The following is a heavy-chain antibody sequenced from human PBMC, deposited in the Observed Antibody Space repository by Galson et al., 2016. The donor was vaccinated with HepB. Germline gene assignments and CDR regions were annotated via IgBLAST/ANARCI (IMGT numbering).Heavy chain of an antibody. Sequence: SLRLSCAASGFTFGSYWMSWVRQAPGKGLEWVSAINGGGGFTYYADSVKGRFTISRDNSKNTVYLQMNSLRAEDTAVYYCAKYRDHSSGYYPLDYWGQGTLVTVSS. CDR1: GFTFGSYW. J-gene: IGHJ4*02. CDR3: AKYRDHSSGYYPLDY. V-gene: IGHV3-23*01. D-gene: IGHD3-22*01. CDR2: INGGGGFT.